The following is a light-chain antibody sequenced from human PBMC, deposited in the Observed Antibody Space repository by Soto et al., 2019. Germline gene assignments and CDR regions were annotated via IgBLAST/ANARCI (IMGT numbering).Light chain of an antibody. CDR3: CSYAGNYIYV. CDR1: SSNVGDYNY. Sequence: ALTQPRSVSGSPGQSVTISCTGTSSNVGDYNYVSWYQQHPGKAPKVMIYDVTKRPAGVPDRFSGSKSGNSASLTISGLQAEDEADYYCCSYAGNYIYVFGTGTKVTVL. V-gene: IGLV2-11*01. CDR2: DVT. J-gene: IGLJ1*01.